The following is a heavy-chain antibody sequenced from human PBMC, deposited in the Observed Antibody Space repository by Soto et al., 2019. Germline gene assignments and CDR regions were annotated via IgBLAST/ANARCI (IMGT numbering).Heavy chain of an antibody. D-gene: IGHD1-7*01. CDR1: GYTFTGYY. CDR2: INPNSGGT. J-gene: IGHJ6*02. V-gene: IGHV1-2*04. Sequence: ASVNVSCKASGYTFTGYYMHWVRQAPGQGLEWMGWINPNSGGTNYAQKFQGWVTMTRDTSISTAYMELSRLRSDDTAVYYCAREYDWNYPSNGMAVWGQGTTVTVSS. CDR3: AREYDWNYPSNGMAV.